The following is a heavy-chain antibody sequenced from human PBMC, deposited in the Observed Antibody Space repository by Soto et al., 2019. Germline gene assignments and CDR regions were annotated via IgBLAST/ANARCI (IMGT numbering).Heavy chain of an antibody. CDR3: ARQGYDRDYYYYYYMDV. Sequence: SETLSLTCTVSGGSISSYYWSWIRQPPGKGLEWIGYIFYSGSTNYNPSLKSRVTISIDTSKNQFSLKLSSVTAADTAVYYCARQGYDRDYYYYYYMDVWGKGTTVTVS. D-gene: IGHD3-9*01. J-gene: IGHJ6*03. CDR2: IFYSGST. CDR1: GGSISSYY. V-gene: IGHV4-59*08.